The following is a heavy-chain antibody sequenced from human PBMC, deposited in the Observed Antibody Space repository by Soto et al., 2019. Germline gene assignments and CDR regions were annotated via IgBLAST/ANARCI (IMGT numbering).Heavy chain of an antibody. D-gene: IGHD6-13*01. CDR3: ANDNGPSWYDKRWDY. V-gene: IGHV3-23*01. J-gene: IGHJ4*02. CDR1: GFTFSSYA. CDR2: ISGSGGST. Sequence: GGSLRLSCAASGFTFSSYAMSWVRQAPGKGLEWVSAISGSGGSTYYADSVKGRFTISRDNSKNTLYLQMNSLRAEDTAVYYCANDNGPSWYDKRWDYWGQGTLVTVPS.